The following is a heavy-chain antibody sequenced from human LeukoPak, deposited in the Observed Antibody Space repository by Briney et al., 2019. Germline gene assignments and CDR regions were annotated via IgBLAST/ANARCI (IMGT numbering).Heavy chain of an antibody. D-gene: IGHD5-18*01. J-gene: IGHJ3*02. CDR2: IYYSGST. Sequence: PSETLSLTCAVYGGSFSGYYWSWIRQPPGKGLEWIGYIYYSGSTNYNPSLKSRVTISVDTSKNQFSLKLSSVTAADTAVYYCARLPVWRGIQLWSKDDKAFDIWGQGTMVTVSS. CDR1: GGSFSGYY. CDR3: ARLPVWRGIQLWSKDDKAFDI. V-gene: IGHV4-59*08.